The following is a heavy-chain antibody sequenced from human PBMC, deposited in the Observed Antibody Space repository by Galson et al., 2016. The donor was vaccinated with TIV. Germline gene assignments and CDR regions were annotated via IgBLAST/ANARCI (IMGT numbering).Heavy chain of an antibody. CDR2: TYYTTKWNT. V-gene: IGHV6-1*01. CDR3: SRGNWNYGMGGAMDV. Sequence: CAISGDSVSGNTAAWNWVRQSPSRGLEWLGRTYYTTKWNTAYAVSVKGRIIIRPDTSMNQVSLQLSSVTPDDTAVYYCSRGNWNYGMGGAMDVWGRGTTVTVSS. CDR1: GDSVSGNTAA. J-gene: IGHJ6*02. D-gene: IGHD1-7*01.